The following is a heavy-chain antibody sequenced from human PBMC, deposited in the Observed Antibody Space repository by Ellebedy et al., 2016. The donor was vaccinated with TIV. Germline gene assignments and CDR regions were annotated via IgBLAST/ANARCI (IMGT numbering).Heavy chain of an antibody. CDR1: GGSISSSTW. Sequence: GSLRLSCAVSGGSISSSTWWSWVRQSPGKGLEWIGEIYHSGSTNYNPSLKSRVTISVDKSKNHFSLKLTSVTAADTAVYYCARNLVIFTFEKWYFDLWGRGTLVSVSS. CDR2: IYHSGST. D-gene: IGHD3-16*01. CDR3: ARNLVIFTFEKWYFDL. V-gene: IGHV4-4*02. J-gene: IGHJ2*01.